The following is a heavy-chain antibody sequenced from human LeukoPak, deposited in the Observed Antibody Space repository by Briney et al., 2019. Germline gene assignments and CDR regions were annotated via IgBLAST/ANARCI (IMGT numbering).Heavy chain of an antibody. CDR2: IKQDGSEK. CDR3: ARDLGEYSSSWFDY. D-gene: IGHD6-13*01. V-gene: IGHV3-7*03. CDR1: GFTFSSYW. J-gene: IGHJ4*02. Sequence: GGSLRLSCAASGFTFSSYWMSWVRQAPGKGLEWVANIKQDGSEKYYVDSVKGRFTISRDNAKNSLYLQMNSLRAEDTALYYCARDLGEYSSSWFDYWGQGTLVTVSS.